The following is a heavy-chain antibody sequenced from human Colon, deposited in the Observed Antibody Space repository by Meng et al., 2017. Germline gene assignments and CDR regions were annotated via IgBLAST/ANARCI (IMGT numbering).Heavy chain of an antibody. CDR3: ATGLRHGDWFDP. Sequence: QGQIQRGGAGLLKPSETLAPTCAISGGSFSGFYWSWIRQPPGKGLEWIGEIDHFGISNYNSSLKGRLTMSVDTSKKQISLTLTSVTAADTAVYYCATGLRHGDWFDPWGPGTLVTVSS. CDR1: GGSFSGFY. D-gene: IGHD4-17*01. V-gene: IGHV4-34*02. J-gene: IGHJ5*02. CDR2: IDHFGIS.